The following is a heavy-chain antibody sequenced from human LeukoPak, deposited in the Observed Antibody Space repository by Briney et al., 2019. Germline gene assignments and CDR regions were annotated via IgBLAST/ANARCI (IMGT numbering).Heavy chain of an antibody. D-gene: IGHD2-2*02. CDR3: AKVSRTYCSSTSCYTDY. CDR1: GFTFSSYA. V-gene: IGHV3-23*01. CDR2: NTPSGGST. Sequence: GGSLRLYCAASGFTFSSYAMSWDRMAPGKGLERVTANTPSGGSTYYADSVKGRFTISRDNSKNTLYLQMNSLRAEDTAVYYCAKVSRTYCSSTSCYTDYWGQGTLVTVSS. J-gene: IGHJ4*02.